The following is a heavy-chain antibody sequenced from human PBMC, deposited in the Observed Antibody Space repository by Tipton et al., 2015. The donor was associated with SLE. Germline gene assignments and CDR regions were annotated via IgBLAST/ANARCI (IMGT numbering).Heavy chain of an antibody. D-gene: IGHD3-22*01. CDR1: GYSFTSYW. J-gene: IGHJ3*02. CDR2: IYPGDSDT. CDR3: ARRGDSSGYYHDAFDI. V-gene: IGHV5-51*03. Sequence: QLVQSGAEVKKPGESLKISCKGSGYSFTSYWIGWVRQMPGKGLEWMGIIYPGDSDTRYSPSFQGQVTISADKSISTAYLQWSSLKASDTAMYYCARRGDSSGYYHDAFDIWCQGTMVTVSS.